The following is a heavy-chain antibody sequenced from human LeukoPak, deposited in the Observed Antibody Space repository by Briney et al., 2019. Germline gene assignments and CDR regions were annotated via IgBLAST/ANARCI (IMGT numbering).Heavy chain of an antibody. V-gene: IGHV1-2*02. CDR2: INPNNGDT. J-gene: IGHJ4*02. Sequence: ASVKVSCKASGHSFTGYYMHWVRQAPGQGLEWMGWINPNNGDTNYAQNFQGRVTMTRDTSMSTAYMEVNSLTSDDTAVYYCARGGPSATWSASLQGTDYWGQGTLVTVSS. CDR1: GHSFTGYY. D-gene: IGHD2-21*01. CDR3: ARGGPSATWSASLQGTDY.